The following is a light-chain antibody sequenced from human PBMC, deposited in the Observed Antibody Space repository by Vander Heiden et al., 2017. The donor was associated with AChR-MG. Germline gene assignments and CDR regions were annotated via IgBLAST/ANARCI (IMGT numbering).Light chain of an antibody. CDR3: QSYDSSLNGHWV. Sequence: GAPGQRVTISCTGTYSNIGAGYDVQWYQQLPGTAPKLLIHGNTNRPSGVPDRFSGSKSGTSASLAITGLQAEDEANYYCQSYDSSLNGHWVFGGGTKLTVL. J-gene: IGLJ3*02. CDR1: YSNIGAGYD. CDR2: GNT. V-gene: IGLV1-40*01.